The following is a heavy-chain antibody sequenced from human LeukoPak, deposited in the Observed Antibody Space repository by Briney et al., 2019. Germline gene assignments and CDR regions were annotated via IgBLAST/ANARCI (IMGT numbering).Heavy chain of an antibody. CDR3: ARANGVSPSFCSSTSCYEDFDY. Sequence: SETLSLTCTVSSGSISSGDYYWSWIRQPPGKGLEWIGYIYSGSTYYNPSLKSRVTISVDTSKNQFSLKLSSVTAADTAVYYCARANGVSPSFCSSTSCYEDFDYWGQGTLVTVS. D-gene: IGHD2-2*01. CDR1: SGSISSGDYY. CDR2: IYSGST. V-gene: IGHV4-30-4*01. J-gene: IGHJ4*02.